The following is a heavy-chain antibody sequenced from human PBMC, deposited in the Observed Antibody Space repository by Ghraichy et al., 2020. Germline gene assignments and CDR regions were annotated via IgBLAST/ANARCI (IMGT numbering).Heavy chain of an antibody. V-gene: IGHV4-34*01. CDR1: GGSFSGYY. D-gene: IGHD2-15*01. J-gene: IGHJ4*02. Sequence: SETLSLTCAVYGGSFSGYYWSWIRQPPGKGLEWIGEINHSGSTNYNPSLKSRVTISVDTSKNQFSLKLSSVTAADTAVYYCASRCSGGSCYTYNFDYWGQGTLVTVSS. CDR2: INHSGST. CDR3: ASRCSGGSCYTYNFDY.